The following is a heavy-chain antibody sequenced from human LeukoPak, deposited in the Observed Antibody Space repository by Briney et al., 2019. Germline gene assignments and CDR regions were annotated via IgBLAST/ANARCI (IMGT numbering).Heavy chain of an antibody. CDR2: INSDGSGT. CDR1: GFTFSSYW. J-gene: IGHJ5*02. V-gene: IGHV3-74*01. CDR3: AKDSTTVTTVYWFDP. Sequence: AGGSLRLSCAASGFTFSSYWMHWVRQAPGKGLVWVSRINSDGSGTTYADSVKGRFTISRDNSKNTLYLQMNSLRDEDTAVYYCAKDSTTVTTVYWFDPWGQGTLVTVSS. D-gene: IGHD4-17*01.